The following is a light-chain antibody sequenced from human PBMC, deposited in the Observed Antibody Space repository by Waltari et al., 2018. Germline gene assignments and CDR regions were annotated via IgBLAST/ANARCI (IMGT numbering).Light chain of an antibody. Sequence: EIVLTQSPGTLSLSPGARATLSCRASESVSSSYLAWYPNKLGQAPRLRVYGASSRATGIPDRVSGSGSGTDFTLTISRLEPEDLAVYYCQQYGSSPRTFGQGTKVEIK. CDR3: QQYGSSPRT. CDR1: ESVSSSY. V-gene: IGKV3-20*01. CDR2: GAS. J-gene: IGKJ1*01.